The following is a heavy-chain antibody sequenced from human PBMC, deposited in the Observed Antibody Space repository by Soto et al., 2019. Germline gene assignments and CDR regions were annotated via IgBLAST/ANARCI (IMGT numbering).Heavy chain of an antibody. J-gene: IGHJ2*01. CDR2: ISYDGTTK. Sequence: QVQLVESGGGVVQPGRSLRLSCEVSGFTFSSFAVHWVRQAPGKGLEWVALISYDGTTKYYADSVKGRFTISRDNSMDTLYLQMNSLRTEDTALYYCVRDPCGVCLDWYFDLWGQGTLVTVSS. D-gene: IGHD2-21*02. CDR1: GFTFSSFA. V-gene: IGHV3-30*04. CDR3: VRDPCGVCLDWYFDL.